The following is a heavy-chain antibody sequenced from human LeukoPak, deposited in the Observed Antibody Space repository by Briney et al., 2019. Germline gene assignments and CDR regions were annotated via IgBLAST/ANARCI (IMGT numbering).Heavy chain of an antibody. V-gene: IGHV1-2*06. Sequence: ASVKVSCKASGYTFTGYYMHWVRQAPGQGLEWMGRINPNSGGTNYAQNFQGRVTMTRDTSISTAYMELSRLRSDDTAVYYCARLLTTVTTRVDYWGQGTLVTVSS. CDR2: INPNSGGT. J-gene: IGHJ4*02. CDR1: GYTFTGYY. CDR3: ARLLTTVTTRVDY. D-gene: IGHD4-17*01.